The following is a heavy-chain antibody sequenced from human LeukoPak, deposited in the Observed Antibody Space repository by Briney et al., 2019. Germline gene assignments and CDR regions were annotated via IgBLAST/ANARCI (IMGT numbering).Heavy chain of an antibody. V-gene: IGHV3-11*06. CDR2: ISSSSSYT. Sequence: GGSLRLSCAASGFTFSDYYMSWIRQAPGKGLEWASYISSSSSYTNYADSVKGRFTISRDNAKNSLYLQMNSLRAEDTAVYYCARVLGYCSSTSCYSWFDPWGQGTLVTVSS. CDR3: ARVLGYCSSTSCYSWFDP. J-gene: IGHJ5*02. CDR1: GFTFSDYY. D-gene: IGHD2-2*01.